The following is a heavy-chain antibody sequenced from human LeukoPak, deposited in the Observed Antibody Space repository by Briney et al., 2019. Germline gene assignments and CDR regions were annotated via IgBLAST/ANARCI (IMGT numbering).Heavy chain of an antibody. V-gene: IGHV4-59*08. CDR2: IQYSGST. CDR3: ARRLAYGDYSRPYYFDY. D-gene: IGHD4-17*01. J-gene: IGHJ4*02. CDR1: GGSISIYY. Sequence: PSETLSLTCTVSGGSISIYYWNWIRQPPGKGLEWIGNIQYSGSTNYNPSLKSRVTILLDTSKNQFSLKLSSVTAADTAVYYCARRLAYGDYSRPYYFDYWGQGTLVTVSS.